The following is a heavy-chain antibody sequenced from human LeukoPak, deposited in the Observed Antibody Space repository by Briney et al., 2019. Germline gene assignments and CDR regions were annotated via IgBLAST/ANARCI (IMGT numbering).Heavy chain of an antibody. CDR1: GFTVSSDL. V-gene: IGHV3-53*01. J-gene: IGHJ4*02. CDR3: ARGGYMVRGVL. D-gene: IGHD3-10*01. Sequence: GGSLRLSCVVSGFTVSSDLMNWVRQAPGKGLEWVSAMNSGGETYYADSVRGRFIISRDKSRNTLYLQMNSLRVDDTAVYYCARGGYMVRGVLWGQGTLVTVSS. CDR2: MNSGGET.